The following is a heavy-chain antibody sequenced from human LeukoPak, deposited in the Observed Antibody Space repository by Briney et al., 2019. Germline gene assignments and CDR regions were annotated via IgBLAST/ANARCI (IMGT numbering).Heavy chain of an antibody. D-gene: IGHD3-16*01. Sequence: SETLSLTCAVYGGSFSGYYWNWIRKPPGTGLEWIGEINHSGSTNYNPSLKSRVTISVDTSKNQFSLKLSSVTAADTAVYYCARVGGSRDYWGQGTLVTVSS. CDR2: INHSGST. J-gene: IGHJ4*02. CDR3: ARVGGSRDY. CDR1: GGSFSGYY. V-gene: IGHV4-34*01.